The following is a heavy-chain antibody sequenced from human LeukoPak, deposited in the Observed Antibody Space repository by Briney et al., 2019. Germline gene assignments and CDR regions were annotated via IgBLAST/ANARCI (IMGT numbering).Heavy chain of an antibody. Sequence: PSETLSLTCTVSGGSISSSSYYWGWIRQPPGKGLEWIGSIYYSGSTYYNPSLKSRVTISVDTSKNQFSLKLSPVTAADTAVYYCARHGSEQWLVGYWGQGTLVTVSS. V-gene: IGHV4-39*01. CDR3: ARHGSEQWLVGY. D-gene: IGHD6-19*01. J-gene: IGHJ4*02. CDR2: IYYSGST. CDR1: GGSISSSSYY.